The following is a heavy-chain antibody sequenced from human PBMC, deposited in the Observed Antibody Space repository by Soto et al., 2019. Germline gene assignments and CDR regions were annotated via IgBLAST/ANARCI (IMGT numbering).Heavy chain of an antibody. J-gene: IGHJ4*02. V-gene: IGHV4-4*02. CDR2: IYRTGST. Sequence: SDTLSLTCAFSGVSFTSNNLWTWVRQPPGQGLEWIGEIYRTGSTNYNPSLKSRVTISLDKSENQFSLKVTSLTAADTAVYYCASRDPGTSVDYWGQGTLVNVSS. CDR1: GVSFTSNNL. CDR3: ASRDPGTSVDY. D-gene: IGHD1-7*01.